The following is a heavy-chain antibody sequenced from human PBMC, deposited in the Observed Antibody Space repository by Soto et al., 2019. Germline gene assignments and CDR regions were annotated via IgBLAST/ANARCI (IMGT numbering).Heavy chain of an antibody. V-gene: IGHV4-34*01. Sequence: NPSETLSLTCAVYGGSFSGYYWSWIRQPPGKGLEWIGEINHSGSTNYNPSLKSRVTISVDTSKNQFSLKLSSVTAADTAVYYCARGYYYGSGSYLRYFDYWGQGTLVTVSS. D-gene: IGHD3-10*01. CDR3: ARGYYYGSGSYLRYFDY. J-gene: IGHJ4*02. CDR2: INHSGST. CDR1: GGSFSGYY.